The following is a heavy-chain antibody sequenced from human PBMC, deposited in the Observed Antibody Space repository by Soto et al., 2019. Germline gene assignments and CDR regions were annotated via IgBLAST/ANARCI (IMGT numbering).Heavy chain of an antibody. J-gene: IGHJ5*02. V-gene: IGHV5-10-1*01. CDR3: ARQDSGSGWSNWFDP. CDR1: GYSFTSYW. Sequence: GASLKISCKGSGYSFTSYWISWVRQMPGKGLEWMGRIDPSDSYTNYSPSFQGHVTISADKSISTAYLQWSSLKASDTAMYYCARQDSGSGWSNWFDPWGQGTLVTVSS. D-gene: IGHD6-19*01. CDR2: IDPSDSYT.